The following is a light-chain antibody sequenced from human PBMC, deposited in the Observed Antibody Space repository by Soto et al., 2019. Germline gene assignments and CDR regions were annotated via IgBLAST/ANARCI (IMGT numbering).Light chain of an antibody. Sequence: QSVLTQPPSVSGAPGQRVTISCTGSSSNIGAGYDVHWYQQLPGTAPKLLIYGNSNRPSGVPDRFSGSKSGTSASLAITGLQAEDEADYYCQSYDSSLSGWVFAGGTNSPS. CDR3: QSYDSSLSGWV. CDR1: SSNIGAGYD. CDR2: GNS. J-gene: IGLJ3*02. V-gene: IGLV1-40*01.